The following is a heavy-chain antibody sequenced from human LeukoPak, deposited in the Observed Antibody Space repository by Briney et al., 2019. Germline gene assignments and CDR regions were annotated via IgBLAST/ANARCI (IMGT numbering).Heavy chain of an antibody. J-gene: IGHJ4*02. CDR2: ISSNGGST. Sequence: GGSLRLSCAASGFTFSSYAMHWVRQAPGKGLEYVSAISSNGGSTYYANSVKGRFTISRDNSKNTLYLQMGSLRAEDMAVYYCARDDAKSYGSGSYRYWGQGTLVTVSS. CDR1: GFTFSSYA. V-gene: IGHV3-64*01. D-gene: IGHD3-10*01. CDR3: ARDDAKSYGSGSYRY.